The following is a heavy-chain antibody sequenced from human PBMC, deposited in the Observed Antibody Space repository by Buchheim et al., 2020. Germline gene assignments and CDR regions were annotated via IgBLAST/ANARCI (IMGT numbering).Heavy chain of an antibody. Sequence: QVQLVESGGGLVKPGGSLRLSCAASGFTFSYYYMSWIRQAPGKGLEWVSYISSSRSTLYYADSVKGRFTISRDNAQNSPYLQMNSLRAEDTAVYYCERGTVTDRYDFWGGNAPGYFDYWGQGTL. D-gene: IGHD3-3*01. CDR3: ERGTVTDRYDFWGGNAPGYFDY. CDR1: GFTFSYYY. J-gene: IGHJ4*02. V-gene: IGHV3-11*01. CDR2: ISSSRSTL.